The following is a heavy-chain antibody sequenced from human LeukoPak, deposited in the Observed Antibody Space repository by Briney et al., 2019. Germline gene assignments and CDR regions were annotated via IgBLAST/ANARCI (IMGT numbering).Heavy chain of an antibody. CDR3: AKDTVSSGVDY. CDR2: ISWNSGSI. J-gene: IGHJ4*02. CDR1: GFTFDDYA. Sequence: GRSLRLSCAASGFTFDDYAMHWVRQAPGKGLEWASGISWNSGSIGYADSVKGRFTISRDNAKNSLYLQMNSLRAEDTALYYCAKDTVSSGVDYWGQGTLVTVSS. D-gene: IGHD6-25*01. V-gene: IGHV3-9*01.